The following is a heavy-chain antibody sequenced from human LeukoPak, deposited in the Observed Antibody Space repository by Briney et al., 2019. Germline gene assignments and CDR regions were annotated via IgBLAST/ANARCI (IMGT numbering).Heavy chain of an antibody. V-gene: IGHV3-66*01. D-gene: IGHD3-22*01. CDR2: IYGGGST. CDR3: ARDGTYYYDSSGYYYAY. J-gene: IGHJ4*02. Sequence: GGSLRLACAASGFTVSSNYMSWVRQAPGKGLEWVSVIYGGGSTYYADSVKGRFTISRDNSKNTLYLQMNSLRAEDTAVYYCARDGTYYYDSSGYYYAYWGQGTLVTVSS. CDR1: GFTVSSNY.